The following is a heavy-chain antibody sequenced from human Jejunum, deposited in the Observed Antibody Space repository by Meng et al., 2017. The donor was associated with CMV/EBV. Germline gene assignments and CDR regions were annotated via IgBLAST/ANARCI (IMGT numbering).Heavy chain of an antibody. V-gene: IGHV4-61*07. J-gene: IGHJ6*02. CDR3: ARQGDNNYYCTMDV. D-gene: IGHD2-15*01. Sequence: ASVISLNYYGSWIRQTPGKGLEWIGYIFHSGSPNYNPSLESRVTISVDTSKNQFSLKLSSVTAADTAVYYCARQGDNNYYCTMDVWGQGTTVTVSS. CDR2: IFHSGSP. CDR1: ASVISLNYY.